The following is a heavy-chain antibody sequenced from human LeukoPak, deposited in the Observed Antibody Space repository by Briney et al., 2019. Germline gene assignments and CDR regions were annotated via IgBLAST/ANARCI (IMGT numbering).Heavy chain of an antibody. V-gene: IGHV4-59*01. J-gene: IGHJ4*02. CDR3: ARANRD. Sequence: SETLSLTCTVSGGSISSYYWSWIRQPPGKGLEWIGYIYYSGSTTYNPSLKSRVTISVDTSKNQFSLKLSSVTAADTAVYYCARANRDWGQGTLVTVSS. CDR1: GGSISSYY. CDR2: IYYSGST.